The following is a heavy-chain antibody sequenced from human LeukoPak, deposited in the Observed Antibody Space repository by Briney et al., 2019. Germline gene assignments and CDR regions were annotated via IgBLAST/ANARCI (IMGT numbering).Heavy chain of an antibody. CDR1: GGSFSGYY. Sequence: SETLTLACAVYGGSFSGYYWSWIRQPPGKGLEWIGEINHSGSTNYNPSLKSRVTISVDTSKNQFSLKLSSVTAADTAVYYCASPFDYWGQGTLVTVSS. CDR2: INHSGST. J-gene: IGHJ4*02. V-gene: IGHV4-34*01. CDR3: ASPFDY.